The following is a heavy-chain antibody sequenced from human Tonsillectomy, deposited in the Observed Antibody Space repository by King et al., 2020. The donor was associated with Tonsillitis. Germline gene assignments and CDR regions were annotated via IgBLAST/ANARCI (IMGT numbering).Heavy chain of an antibody. Sequence: QLVQPGAEVKKPGASVKVSCKASGYTFTSYYMHWVRQAPGQGLEWMGIINPSGDSTTYAQKFQGRVTMTRDTSTSTVYMELSSLRSEDTAVYYCARSMIVVVISSVSAFDFWGQGTMVTVSS. CDR1: GYTFTSYY. CDR3: ARSMIVVVISSVSAFDF. J-gene: IGHJ3*01. D-gene: IGHD3-22*01. CDR2: INPSGDST. V-gene: IGHV1-46*01.